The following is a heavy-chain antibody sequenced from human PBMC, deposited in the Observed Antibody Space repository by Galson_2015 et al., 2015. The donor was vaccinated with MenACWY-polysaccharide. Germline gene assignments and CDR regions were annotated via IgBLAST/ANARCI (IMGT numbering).Heavy chain of an antibody. CDR1: GDSISSHHW. CDR2: IYHTGTT. D-gene: IGHD2-2*01. V-gene: IGHV4-4*02. CDR3: ARRYRYATSDYYPAFDM. Sequence: ETLSLTCPVSGDSISSHHWWRWVRPPPGKGLEWIGEIYHTGTTNYNPSLESRLTISVDTSPSKFSLKLSSVTAADTAVYYCARRYRYATSDYYPAFDMCGQGTMVTVSS. J-gene: IGHJ3*02.